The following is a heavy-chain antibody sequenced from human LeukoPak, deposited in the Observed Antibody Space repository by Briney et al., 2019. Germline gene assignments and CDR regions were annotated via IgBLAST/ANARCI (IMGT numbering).Heavy chain of an antibody. Sequence: SETLSLTCAVYGGSFSGYYWSWIRQPPGKGLEWIGEINHSGSTNYNPSLKSRVTISVDTSKNQFSLKLSSVTAADTAVYYCAREFPIVVVPAARDAFDIWGQGTMVTVSS. J-gene: IGHJ3*02. V-gene: IGHV4-34*01. D-gene: IGHD2-2*01. CDR3: AREFPIVVVPAARDAFDI. CDR2: INHSGST. CDR1: GGSFSGYY.